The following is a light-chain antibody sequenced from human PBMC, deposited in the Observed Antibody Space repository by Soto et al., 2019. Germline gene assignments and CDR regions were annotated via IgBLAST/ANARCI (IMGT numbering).Light chain of an antibody. CDR2: DVT. CDR3: SSYTCSSTPYV. Sequence: QSALTQPASVSGSPGQSITISCTGTSSDVGGYNYVSWYQQHPVKAPKLMIYDVTNRPSGVSDRFSGSKSGNTASLTISGLQAEDEAHYYFSSYTCSSTPYVFGTGTMLTVL. J-gene: IGLJ1*01. V-gene: IGLV2-14*01. CDR1: SSDVGGYNY.